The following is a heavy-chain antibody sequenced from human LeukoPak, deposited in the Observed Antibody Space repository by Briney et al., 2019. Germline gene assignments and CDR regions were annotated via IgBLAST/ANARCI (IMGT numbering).Heavy chain of an antibody. CDR1: AFTFSNYA. Sequence: PGGSLRLSCAASAFTFSNYAMNWVRQARGKGLEWVSSISSITSYIYYADSVKGRFTISRDNSKNSLYLQMNSLRAEDTAVYYCARGLAAYFYNMDVWGQGTTVTVSS. V-gene: IGHV3-21*01. J-gene: IGHJ6*02. CDR2: ISSITSYI. D-gene: IGHD3-16*01. CDR3: ARGLAAYFYNMDV.